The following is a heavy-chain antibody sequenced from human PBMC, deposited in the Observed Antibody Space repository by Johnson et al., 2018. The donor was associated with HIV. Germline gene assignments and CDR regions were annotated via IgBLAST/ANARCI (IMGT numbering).Heavy chain of an antibody. D-gene: IGHD3-22*01. CDR2: ISYDGSNK. J-gene: IGHJ3*02. V-gene: IGHV3-30-3*01. CDR3: ARDSETSITMRVVVITGAFDI. Sequence: QVQLVESGGGVVQPGRSLRLSCAASGFTFSSYAMHWVRQAPGKGLEWVAVISYDGSNKYYADSVKGRFTISRDNSKNTLYLQMNSLRADETAVYYCARDSETSITMRVVVITGAFDIWGQGTMVTVSS. CDR1: GFTFSSYA.